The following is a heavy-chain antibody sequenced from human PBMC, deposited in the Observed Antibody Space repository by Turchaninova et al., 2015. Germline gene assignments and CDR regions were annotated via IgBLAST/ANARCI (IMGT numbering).Heavy chain of an antibody. CDR1: GFTFGDYA. Sequence: EVQLVESGGGLVQPGRSLRLSCTGSGFTFGDYAMNWLRQAPGKGVGGGGVIRSKGFGGTTEYAASVKGRFTISRDDSKSIAYLQMNSLETEDTAVYYCSRSQTVDYWGQGTLVTVSS. CDR2: IRSKGFGGTT. CDR3: SRSQTVDY. V-gene: IGHV3-49*03. J-gene: IGHJ4*02.